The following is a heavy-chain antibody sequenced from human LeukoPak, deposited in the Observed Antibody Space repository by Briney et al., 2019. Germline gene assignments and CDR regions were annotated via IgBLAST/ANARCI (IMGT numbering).Heavy chain of an antibody. D-gene: IGHD6-13*01. J-gene: IGHJ5*02. V-gene: IGHV3-21*01. CDR1: GFTFSSYS. CDR2: ISSSSSYI. CDR3: ARAAAGIYRRPNWFDP. Sequence: GGSLRLSCAASGFTFSSYSMNWVRQAPGKGLEWVSSISSSSSYIYYADSVNGRFTISRDNAKNSLYLQTNSLRAEDTAVYYCARAAAGIYRRPNWFDPWGQGTLVTVSS.